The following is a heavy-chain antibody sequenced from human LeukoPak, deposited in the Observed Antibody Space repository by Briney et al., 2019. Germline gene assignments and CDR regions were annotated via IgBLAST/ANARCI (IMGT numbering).Heavy chain of an antibody. Sequence: PSETLSLTCTVSGGSINNYYWSWMRQPPGKGLEWIGYIYYSGRTNQNPSLKSRVTISVDTSKNQFSLKLSSVTAADTAVYYCARTTSVRYFDYWGQGTLVTVSS. CDR2: IYYSGRT. CDR1: GGSINNYY. J-gene: IGHJ4*02. V-gene: IGHV4-59*08. D-gene: IGHD3-10*01. CDR3: ARTTSVRYFDY.